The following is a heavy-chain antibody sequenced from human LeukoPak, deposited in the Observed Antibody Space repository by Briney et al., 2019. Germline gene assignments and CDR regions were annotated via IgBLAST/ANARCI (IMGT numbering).Heavy chain of an antibody. CDR1: GFTFDDYA. J-gene: IGHJ4*02. D-gene: IGHD3-22*01. V-gene: IGHV3-9*01. CDR2: ISWNSGST. Sequence: GGSLRLSCAASGFTFDDYAMHWVRQAPGKGLEWVSGISWNSGSTGYADSVKGRFTISRDNAKNSLYLQMNSLRAEDTALYYCAKDMSYDRTYYFDYWGQGTLVTVSS. CDR3: AKDMSYDRTYYFDY.